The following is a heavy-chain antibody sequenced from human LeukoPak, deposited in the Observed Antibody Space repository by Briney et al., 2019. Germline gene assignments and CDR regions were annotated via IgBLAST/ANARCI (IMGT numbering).Heavy chain of an antibody. J-gene: IGHJ4*02. CDR2: IYYSGST. D-gene: IGHD6-19*01. CDR1: GGSMYTYY. CDR3: ARDTGSGWFDY. V-gene: IGHV4-59*01. Sequence: SETLSLTCSVSGGSMYTYYWTWIRQPPGKGLEWIGYIYYSGSTNYNPSLKSRVTISVDTSKNQFSLKLSSVTAADTAVYYCARDTGSGWFDYWGQGTLVTVSS.